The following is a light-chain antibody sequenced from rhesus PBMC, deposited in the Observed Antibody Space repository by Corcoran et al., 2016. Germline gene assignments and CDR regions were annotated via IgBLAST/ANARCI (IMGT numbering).Light chain of an antibody. V-gene: IGKV1-25*02. J-gene: IGKJ1*01. CDR2: EAS. Sequence: DIQMTQSPSSLSASVGDRVTITCRASQGITNDLAWYQQKPGETPKLLIYEASSWQSGIPYRFSGSGSGTDFTLTISSLQSEDFATYYCQHYYSTPWTFGQGTKVDIK. CDR1: QGITND. CDR3: QHYYSTPWT.